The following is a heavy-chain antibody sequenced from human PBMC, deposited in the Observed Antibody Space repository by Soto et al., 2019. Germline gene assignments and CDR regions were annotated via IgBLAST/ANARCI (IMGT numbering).Heavy chain of an antibody. J-gene: IGHJ4*02. CDR2: ISYDGSTI. Sequence: PGGSLRLSCAASGFTFSSYAMHWVRQAPGKGLEWVAVISYDGSTIYYADSVKGRFSISRDNSKNTLHLEMHNLRPEDTAVYYCVKVGGSSSWYRFYFDYWGQGTQVTVSS. D-gene: IGHD6-13*01. CDR3: VKVGGSSSWYRFYFDY. CDR1: GFTFSSYA. V-gene: IGHV3-30*18.